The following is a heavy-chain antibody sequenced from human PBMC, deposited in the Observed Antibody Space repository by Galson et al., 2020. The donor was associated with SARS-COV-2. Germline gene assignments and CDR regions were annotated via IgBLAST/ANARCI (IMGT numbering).Heavy chain of an antibody. CDR2: LYNSGNT. D-gene: IGHD1-26*01. CDR3: ARGGGVGATLAFDV. J-gene: IGHJ3*01. V-gene: IGHV4-39*07. Sequence: SETLSLTCTVSGGSIRSTSYYWAWVRQPPAKGPEWTANLYNSGNTNYTPSLKGRVTISVDTPKNQVSLRLGAVTAADTAAYYWARGGGVGATLAFDVWGQGTMVTVSS. CDR1: GGSIRSTSYY.